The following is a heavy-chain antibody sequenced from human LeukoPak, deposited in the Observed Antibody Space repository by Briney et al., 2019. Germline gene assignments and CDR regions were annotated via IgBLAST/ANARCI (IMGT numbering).Heavy chain of an antibody. J-gene: IGHJ5*02. Sequence: SETLSLTCTVSGGSISSYYWSWIRQPAGKGLEWIGRIYTNGSTNYNPSLKSRVTMSVDTSKNQFSLKLSSVTAADTAVYYCARDSCSGGSCYMYNWFDPWGQGTLVTVPS. CDR3: ARDSCSGGSCYMYNWFDP. CDR1: GGSISSYY. D-gene: IGHD2-15*01. V-gene: IGHV4-4*07. CDR2: IYTNGST.